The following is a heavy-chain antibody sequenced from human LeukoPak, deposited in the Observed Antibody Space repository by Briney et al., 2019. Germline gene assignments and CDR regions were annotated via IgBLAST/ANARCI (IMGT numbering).Heavy chain of an antibody. D-gene: IGHD3-22*01. V-gene: IGHV1-8*01. Sequence: ASVKVSCKASGYTFTSYDINWVRQATGQGLEWMGWMNPNSGNTGYAQKFQGRVTMTRNTSISTAYMQLSSQRSEDTAVYYCARVQYDSSGYYYERDWGQGTLATVSS. CDR1: GYTFTSYD. CDR2: MNPNSGNT. CDR3: ARVQYDSSGYYYERD. J-gene: IGHJ4*02.